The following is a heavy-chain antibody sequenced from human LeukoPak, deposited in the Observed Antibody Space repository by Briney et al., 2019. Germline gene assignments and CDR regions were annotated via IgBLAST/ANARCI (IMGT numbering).Heavy chain of an antibody. V-gene: IGHV1-2*02. CDR1: GYTFTGYY. Sequence: GGSVKVSCKASGYTFTGYYMHWVRQAPGQGLEWMGWINPNSGGTNYAQKLQGRVTMTTDTSTSTAYMELRSLRSDDTAVYYCARVDEYSYGLTDYWGQGTLVTVSS. D-gene: IGHD5-18*01. J-gene: IGHJ4*02. CDR2: INPNSGGT. CDR3: ARVDEYSYGLTDY.